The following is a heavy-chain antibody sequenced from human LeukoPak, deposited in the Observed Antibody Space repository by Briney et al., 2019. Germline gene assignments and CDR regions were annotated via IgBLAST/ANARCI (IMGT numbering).Heavy chain of an antibody. CDR1: GGSFSSYY. J-gene: IGHJ5*02. CDR3: ARGLVFLGELFFNWFDP. V-gene: IGHV4-34*01. D-gene: IGHD3-16*01. CDR2: INHSGST. Sequence: PETLSLTCADHGGSFSSYYWSWIRQPPGKGLEWIGEINHSGSTNYNPSLKSRVTISVGTSKNQLCLKLSSVIAADTAVYCCARGLVFLGELFFNWFDPWGQGTLVTVSS.